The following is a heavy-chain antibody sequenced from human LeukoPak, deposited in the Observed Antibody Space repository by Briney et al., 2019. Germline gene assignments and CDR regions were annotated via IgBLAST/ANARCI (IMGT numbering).Heavy chain of an antibody. CDR3: ARIGYSSSSLDY. J-gene: IGHJ4*02. CDR2: IKQDGSIH. D-gene: IGHD6-6*01. CDR1: GFTFSSHW. Sequence: GGSLRLSCAASGFTFSSHWMNWVRQAPGKGLEWVANIKQDGSIHYYVDSVKGRFTISRDNAKNSLYLQINSLRAEDTAVYYCARIGYSSSSLDYWGQGTLVTVSS. V-gene: IGHV3-7*01.